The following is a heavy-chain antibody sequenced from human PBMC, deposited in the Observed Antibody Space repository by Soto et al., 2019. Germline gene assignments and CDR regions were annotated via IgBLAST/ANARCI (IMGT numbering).Heavy chain of an antibody. J-gene: IGHJ5*02. CDR1: GYTLAELS. D-gene: IGHD3-22*01. CDR2: FDPEDGET. CDR3: ATGSSGYYWFDP. V-gene: IGHV1-24*01. Sequence: GASVKVSCKVSGYTLAELSMHWVRQAPGKGLEWMGGFDPEDGETIYAQKFQGRVTMTEDTSTDTAYMELSSLRSEDTAVYYCATGSSGYYWFDPWGQGTLVTVSS.